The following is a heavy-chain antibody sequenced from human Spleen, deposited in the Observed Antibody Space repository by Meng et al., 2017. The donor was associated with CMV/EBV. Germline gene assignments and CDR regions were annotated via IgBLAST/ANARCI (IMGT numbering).Heavy chain of an antibody. CDR1: GITFSTYY. J-gene: IGHJ3*02. CDR2: ISTGGETK. V-gene: IGHV3-48*03. CDR3: ARDLLDERTTVTPFDAFDI. Sequence: GESLKISCTASGITFSTYYMNWVRQAPGKGLEWVSYISTGGETKYYADSVKGRFTISRDNAKNSLYLQMNSLRAEDTAVYYCARDLLDERTTVTPFDAFDIWGQGTMVTVSS. D-gene: IGHD4-17*01.